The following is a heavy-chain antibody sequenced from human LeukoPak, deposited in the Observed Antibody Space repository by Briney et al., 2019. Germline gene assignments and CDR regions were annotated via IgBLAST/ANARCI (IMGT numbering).Heavy chain of an antibody. CDR2: INPNSGGT. J-gene: IGHJ4*02. CDR3: ARGITMVRGVRALGY. V-gene: IGHV1-2*02. Sequence: ASVKVSCKASGYTFTGYYMHWVRQAPGQGLEWMGWINPNSGGTNYAQKFQGRVTMTRDTSISTAYMELSRLRSDDTAVYYCARGITMVRGVRALGYWGQGTLVTVSS. D-gene: IGHD3-10*01. CDR1: GYTFTGYY.